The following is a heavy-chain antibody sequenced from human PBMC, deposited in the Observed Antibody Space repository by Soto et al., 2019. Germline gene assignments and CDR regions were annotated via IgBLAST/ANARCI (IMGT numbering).Heavy chain of an antibody. J-gene: IGHJ2*01. D-gene: IGHD2-21*02. CDR3: AKDPYCGGDCTYWYFDL. Sequence: GGSLRLSCAASGFTFSSYAMSWVRQAPGKGLEWVSAISGSGGSTYYADSVKGRFTISRDNSKNTLYLQMNSLRAEDTAVYYCAKDPYCGGDCTYWYFDLWGRGTLGTVSS. CDR2: ISGSGGST. V-gene: IGHV3-23*01. CDR1: GFTFSSYA.